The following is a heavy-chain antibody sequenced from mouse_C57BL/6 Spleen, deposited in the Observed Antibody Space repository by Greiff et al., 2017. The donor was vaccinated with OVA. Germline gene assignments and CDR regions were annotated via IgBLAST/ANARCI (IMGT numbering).Heavy chain of an antibody. CDR2: INPNNGGT. D-gene: IGHD1-1*01. Sequence: VQLQQSGPELVKPGASVKISCKASGYTFTDYYMNWVKQSHGKSLEWIGDINPNNGGTSYNQKFKGKATLTVDKSSSTAYMELRSLTSEDSAVYYCARRSHYYGSSYDYFDYWGQGTTLTVSS. CDR1: GYTFTDYY. CDR3: ARRSHYYGSSYDYFDY. J-gene: IGHJ2*01. V-gene: IGHV1-26*01.